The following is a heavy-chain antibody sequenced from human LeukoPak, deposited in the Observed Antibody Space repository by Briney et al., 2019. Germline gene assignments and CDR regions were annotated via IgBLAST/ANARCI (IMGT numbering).Heavy chain of an antibody. CDR1: GGSISSGSYY. D-gene: IGHD4/OR15-4a*01. CDR2: IYTSGST. Sequence: SETLSLTCTVSGGSISSGSYYWSWIRQPAGKGLEWIGRIYTSGSTNYNPSLKSRVTMSVDTSKNQFSLKLSSVTAADTAVYYCARDIDYMGFDYWGQGTLVTVSS. V-gene: IGHV4-61*02. J-gene: IGHJ4*02. CDR3: ARDIDYMGFDY.